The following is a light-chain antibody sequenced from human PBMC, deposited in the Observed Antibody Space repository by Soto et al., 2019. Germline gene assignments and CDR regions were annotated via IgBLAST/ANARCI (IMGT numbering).Light chain of an antibody. J-gene: IGKJ4*01. V-gene: IGKV1-27*01. CDR2: GAS. Sequence: DIEMTQSPSSLSASVGDRITISCRASQNINTFLNWYQQKGGKAPKLLIHGASTLQSVVPSRFSGSGSGTDFTLTISSLQPEDVATYYCQEYNNAPLTFGGGTKVDIK. CDR1: QNINTF. CDR3: QEYNNAPLT.